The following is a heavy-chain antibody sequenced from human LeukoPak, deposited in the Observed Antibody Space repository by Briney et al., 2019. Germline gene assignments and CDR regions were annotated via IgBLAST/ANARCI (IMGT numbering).Heavy chain of an antibody. V-gene: IGHV3-11*01. CDR3: AKGPLYSSGWSFDY. CDR2: ISSSGSTI. J-gene: IGHJ4*02. D-gene: IGHD6-19*01. CDR1: GFTFSVYY. Sequence: PGGSLRLSCAASGFTFSVYYMSWIRQAPGKGLEWASYISSSGSTIYYADSVKGRFTISRDNAKNSLYLQMNSLRAEDTAVYYCAKGPLYSSGWSFDYWGQGTLVTVSS.